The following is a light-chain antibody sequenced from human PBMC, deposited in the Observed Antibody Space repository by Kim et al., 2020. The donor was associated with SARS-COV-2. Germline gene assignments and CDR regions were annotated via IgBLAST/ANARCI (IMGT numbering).Light chain of an antibody. CDR1: QSVSTN. V-gene: IGKV3-15*01. CDR3: QQYSDWPQ. J-gene: IGKJ2*01. Sequence: PGEGATLSCRATQSVSTNLAWYQHKPGRAPRLLIYGASTRATGVPARFSGSGSLTEFTLSISSLQSEDFAVYYCQQYSDWPQFGQGTKLEI. CDR2: GAS.